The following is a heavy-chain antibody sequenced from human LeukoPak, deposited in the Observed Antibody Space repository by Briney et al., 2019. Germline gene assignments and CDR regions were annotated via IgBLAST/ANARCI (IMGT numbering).Heavy chain of an antibody. CDR3: ARRLATPTNFDY. CDR2: FYYSGST. D-gene: IGHD5-24*01. CDR1: GGSISSSSYY. Sequence: PSETLSLTCTVSGGSISSSSYYWGWIRQPPGKGLEWIGSFYYSGSTYYNPSLKSRVTISVDTSKNQFSLKLSSVTAADTAVYYCARRLATPTNFDYWGQGTLVTVSS. J-gene: IGHJ4*02. V-gene: IGHV4-39*07.